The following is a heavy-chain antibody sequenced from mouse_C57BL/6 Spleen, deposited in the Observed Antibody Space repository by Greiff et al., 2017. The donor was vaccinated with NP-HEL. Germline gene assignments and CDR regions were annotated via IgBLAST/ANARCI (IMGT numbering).Heavy chain of an antibody. CDR2: FTMYSDAT. CDR1: YFAFMASA. CDR3: ARSDDLGAMDY. D-gene: IGHD2-4*01. V-gene: IGHV1-49*01. Sequence: LMESGAELVRPGSSVKLSCKDSYFAFMASAMHWVKQRPGHGLEWIGSFTMYSDATEYSENFKGRATLTANTASSTAYMEISSLTSEDSAVYYCARSDDLGAMDYWGQGTSVTVSS. J-gene: IGHJ4*01.